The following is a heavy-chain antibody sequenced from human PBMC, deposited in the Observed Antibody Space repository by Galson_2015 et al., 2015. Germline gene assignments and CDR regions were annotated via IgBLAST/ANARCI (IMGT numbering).Heavy chain of an antibody. CDR1: GFTVSSNY. J-gene: IGHJ4*02. V-gene: IGHV3-53*01. CDR3: ARAPHLLVVPAAIDY. D-gene: IGHD2-2*01. CDR2: IYSGGST. Sequence: SLRLSCAASGFTVSSNYMSWARQAPGKGLEWVSVIYSGGSTYYADSVKGRFTISRDNSKNTLYLQMNSLRADDTAVYYCARAPHLLVVPAAIDYWGQGTLVTVSS.